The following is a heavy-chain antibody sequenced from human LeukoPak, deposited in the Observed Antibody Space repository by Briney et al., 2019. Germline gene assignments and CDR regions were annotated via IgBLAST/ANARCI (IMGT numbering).Heavy chain of an antibody. CDR1: GGSFSGYY. J-gene: IGHJ6*02. CDR3: ARRYYYYYGMDV. CDR2: INHSGST. Sequence: SETLSLTCAVYGGSFSGYYWSWIRQPPGKGLEWIGEINHSGSTNYNPSLKSRVTISVDASKNQFSLKLSSVTAADTAVYYCARRYYYYYGMDVWGQGTTVTVSS. V-gene: IGHV4-34*01.